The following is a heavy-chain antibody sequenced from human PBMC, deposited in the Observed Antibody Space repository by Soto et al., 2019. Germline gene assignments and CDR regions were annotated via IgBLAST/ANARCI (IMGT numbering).Heavy chain of an antibody. CDR1: GGSVSSGSYY. V-gene: IGHV4-61*01. J-gene: IGHJ4*02. CDR2: IYYSGST. Sequence: SETLSLTCTVSGGSVSSGSYYWSWIRQPPGKGLEWIGYIYYSGSTNYNPSLKSRVTISVDTSKNQFSLKLSSVTAADTAVYYCARERVRKYYYDSSGYTYYFDYWGQGTLVTVSS. D-gene: IGHD3-22*01. CDR3: ARERVRKYYYDSSGYTYYFDY.